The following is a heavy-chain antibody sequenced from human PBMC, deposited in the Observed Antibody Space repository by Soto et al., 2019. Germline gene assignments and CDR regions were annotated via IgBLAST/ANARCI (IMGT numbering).Heavy chain of an antibody. D-gene: IGHD6-6*01. Sequence: GEPLKLCCKGSGYSFTSYWISWVRQMPGKGLEWMGRIDPSDSYTNYSPSFQGHVTISADKSISTAYLQWSSLKASDTAMYYCAQIEYGSSSWYYGIDVWGQGTTVTVSS. CDR2: IDPSDSYT. CDR1: GYSFTSYW. V-gene: IGHV5-10-1*01. CDR3: AQIEYGSSSWYYGIDV. J-gene: IGHJ6*02.